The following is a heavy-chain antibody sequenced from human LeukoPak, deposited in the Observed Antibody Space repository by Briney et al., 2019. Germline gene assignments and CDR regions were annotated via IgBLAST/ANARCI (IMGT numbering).Heavy chain of an antibody. CDR1: GGSISSGGYS. Sequence: PSQTLSLTCAVSGGSISSGGYSWSWIRQPPGKGLEWIGYIYHSGSTYYNPSLKSRVTISVDRSKNQFSLKLSSVTAADTAVYYCASLSRPAQGDDASDIWGQGTMVTVSS. V-gene: IGHV4-30-2*01. J-gene: IGHJ3*02. CDR3: ASLSRPAQGDDASDI. D-gene: IGHD2-2*01. CDR2: IYHSGST.